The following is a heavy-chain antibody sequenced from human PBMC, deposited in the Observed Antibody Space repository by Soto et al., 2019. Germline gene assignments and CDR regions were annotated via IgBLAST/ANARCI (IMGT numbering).Heavy chain of an antibody. CDR2: ISGSGGST. D-gene: IGHD3-3*01. V-gene: IGHV3-23*01. CDR3: AKSVRDITIFGVVIPTDAFDI. CDR1: GFTFSSYA. J-gene: IGHJ3*02. Sequence: PGGSLRLSCAASGFTFSSYAMSWVRQAPGKGLEWVSAISGSGGSTYYADSGKGRFTISRDNSKNTLYLQMNSLRAEDTAVYYCAKSVRDITIFGVVIPTDAFDIWGQGTMVTVSS.